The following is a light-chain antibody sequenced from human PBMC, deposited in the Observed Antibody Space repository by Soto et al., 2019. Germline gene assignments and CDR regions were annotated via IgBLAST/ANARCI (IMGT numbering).Light chain of an antibody. CDR3: QQDNSYPLT. V-gene: IGKV1-5*03. J-gene: IGKJ4*01. CDR2: KAS. CDR1: QSISSW. Sequence: DIQMTQSPSTLSASVGDRVTITCRASQSISSWLAWYQQKPGKAPNLLIYKASSLESGVPSRFSGSGSGTDCTLTIRSLQPDDFETYYCQQDNSYPLTFGGGTKVEIK.